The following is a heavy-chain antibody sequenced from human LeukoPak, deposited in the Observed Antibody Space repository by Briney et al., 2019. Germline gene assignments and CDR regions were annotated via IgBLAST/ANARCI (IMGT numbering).Heavy chain of an antibody. Sequence: GGSLRLSCAVSGLTFSRYAMSWVRQAPGKGLEWVSAISESGSGTYYADSVKGRFTISRDNSKDTLYLQMNSLRAEDTAVYYCAKYIAARLSDAFDIWGQGTMVTVSS. J-gene: IGHJ3*02. V-gene: IGHV3-23*01. D-gene: IGHD6-6*01. CDR1: GLTFSRYA. CDR3: AKYIAARLSDAFDI. CDR2: ISESGSGT.